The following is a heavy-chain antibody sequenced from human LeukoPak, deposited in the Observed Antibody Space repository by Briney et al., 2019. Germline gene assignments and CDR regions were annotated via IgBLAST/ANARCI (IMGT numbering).Heavy chain of an antibody. CDR2: INPNSGGT. CDR1: GYTFTGYY. V-gene: IGHV1-2*02. CDR3: ARGAAAGTGVYYFDY. Sequence: ASVKVSCKASGYTFTGYYMHWVRQAPGQGLEWMGWINPNSGGTNYAQKFQGRVTMTRDTSISTAYMELSRLRSDDTAVYYCARGAAAGTGVYYFDYWGQGTLVTVSS. D-gene: IGHD6-13*01. J-gene: IGHJ4*02.